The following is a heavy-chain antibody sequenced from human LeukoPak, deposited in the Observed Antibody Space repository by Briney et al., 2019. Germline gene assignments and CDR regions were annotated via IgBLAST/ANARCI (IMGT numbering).Heavy chain of an antibody. Sequence: GGSLRLSCAASGFTFSSYSMNWVRQAPGKGLEWVSPISSSSSNIYYADSVKGRFTISRDNAKKSLYLQMNSLRAEDTAVYYCARYSSGWYYFDYWGQGTLVTVSS. V-gene: IGHV3-21*01. D-gene: IGHD6-19*01. CDR3: ARYSSGWYYFDY. CDR2: ISSSSSNI. J-gene: IGHJ4*02. CDR1: GFTFSSYS.